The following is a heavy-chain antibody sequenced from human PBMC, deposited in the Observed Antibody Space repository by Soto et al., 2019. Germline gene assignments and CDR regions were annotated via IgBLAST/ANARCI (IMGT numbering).Heavy chain of an antibody. CDR2: IIPIFGTA. V-gene: IGHV1-69*13. D-gene: IGHD5-18*01. J-gene: IGHJ6*02. CDR3: ARASVDTAYYYYGMDV. Sequence: AASVKVSCKASGGTFSSYAISWVRQAPGQGLEWMGGIIPIFGTANYAQKFQGRVTITADESTSTAYMELSSLRSEDTAVYYCARASVDTAYYYYGMDVWGQGTAVTVSS. CDR1: GGTFSSYA.